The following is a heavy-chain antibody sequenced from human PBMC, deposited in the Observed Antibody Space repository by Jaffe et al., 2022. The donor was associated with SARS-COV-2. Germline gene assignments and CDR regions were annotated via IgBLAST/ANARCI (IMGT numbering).Heavy chain of an antibody. Sequence: QVQLVESGGGVVQPGRSLRLSCAASGFTFSSYGMHWVRQAPGKGLEWVAVISYDGSNKYYADSVKGRFTISRDNSKNTLYLQMNSLRAEDTAVYYCAKDQGDTAMAPPYYYYYGMDVWGQGTTVTVSS. D-gene: IGHD5-18*01. J-gene: IGHJ6*02. CDR3: AKDQGDTAMAPPYYYYYGMDV. CDR2: ISYDGSNK. CDR1: GFTFSSYG. V-gene: IGHV3-30*18.